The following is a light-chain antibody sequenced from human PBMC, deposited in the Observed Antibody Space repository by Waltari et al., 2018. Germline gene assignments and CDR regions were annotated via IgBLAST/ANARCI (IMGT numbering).Light chain of an antibody. CDR1: DIGRNT. CDR3: HVWDSSTDHVV. J-gene: IGLJ2*01. CDR2: NNS. Sequence: SYVLTQPPSVCVAPGQTDTITCAGHDIGRNTVHWYQQMPAQATTLVVCNNSDRPSRITVRFAGSNSENTATLTISTVAAGDEADYYCHVWDSSTDHVVFGGGTMLTVL. V-gene: IGLV3-21*02.